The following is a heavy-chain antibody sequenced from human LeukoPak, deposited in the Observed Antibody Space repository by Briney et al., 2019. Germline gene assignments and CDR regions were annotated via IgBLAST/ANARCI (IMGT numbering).Heavy chain of an antibody. D-gene: IGHD2/OR15-2a*01. CDR1: GYTFTSYG. V-gene: IGHV1-18*01. CDR2: ISGYNGNT. CDR3: ARDYCNNPTCHTREFDY. Sequence: ASAKVSCKASGYTFTSYGINWVRQAPGQGLEWMGWISGYNGNTIYAQKLQGRVSMTTDTSTSTAYMDLRSLRSDDTAVYYCARDYCNNPTCHTREFDYWGQGTLVTVSS. J-gene: IGHJ4*02.